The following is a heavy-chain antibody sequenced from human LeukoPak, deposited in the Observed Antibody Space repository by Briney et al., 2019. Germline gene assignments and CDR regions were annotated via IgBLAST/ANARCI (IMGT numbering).Heavy chain of an antibody. V-gene: IGHV3-53*01. CDR1: GFAVSSNH. Sequence: GGSLRLSCAASGFAVSSNHMDWVRQAPGKGLEWVSVIFNGGSTYYADSVKGRFTISRDNSKKTLYLQMNSLRAEDTAVYYCATSIVGLTYDEHFQHWGQGTLVTVSS. D-gene: IGHD1-26*01. CDR3: ATSIVGLTYDEHFQH. CDR2: IFNGGST. J-gene: IGHJ1*01.